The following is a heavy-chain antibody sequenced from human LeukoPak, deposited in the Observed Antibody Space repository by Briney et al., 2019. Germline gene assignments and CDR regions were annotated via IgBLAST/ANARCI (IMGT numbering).Heavy chain of an antibody. V-gene: IGHV4-31*03. D-gene: IGHD2-15*01. CDR3: ARDARWGTYCSGGSCYSVGNWFDP. CDR1: GGSISSGGYY. CDR2: IYYSGST. Sequence: SETLSLTCTVSGGSISSGGYYWSWIRQHPGKGLEWIGYIYYSGSTYYNPSLKSRVTISVDTSKNQFSLKLSSVTAADTAVYYCARDARWGTYCSGGSCYSVGNWFDPWGQGTLVTVSS. J-gene: IGHJ5*02.